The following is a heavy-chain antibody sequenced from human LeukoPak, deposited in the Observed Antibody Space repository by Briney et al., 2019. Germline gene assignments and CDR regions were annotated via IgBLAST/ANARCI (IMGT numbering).Heavy chain of an antibody. V-gene: IGHV4-4*02. CDR3: ARTTDYYDSSATDY. CDR1: GDSISSSNW. Sequence: SETLSLTCAVSGDSISSSNWWSWVRQPPGKGLEWIGEIYHSGSTNYNPSLKSRVTISVDTSKNQFSLKLSSVTAADTAVYYCARTTDYYDSSATDYWGQGTLVTVSS. J-gene: IGHJ4*02. D-gene: IGHD3-22*01. CDR2: IYHSGST.